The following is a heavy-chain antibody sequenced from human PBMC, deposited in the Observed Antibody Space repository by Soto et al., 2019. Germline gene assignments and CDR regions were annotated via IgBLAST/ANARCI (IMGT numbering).Heavy chain of an antibody. D-gene: IGHD3-22*01. J-gene: IGHJ4*02. CDR2: IYYSGST. Sequence: SETLSLTCTVSGGSISSGGYYWSWIRQHPGKGLEWIGYIYYSGSTYYNPSLKSRVTISVDTSKNQFSLKLSSVTAADTAVYYCARGVYYDSRGYYFFFWGQGTLVTVSS. CDR1: GGSISSGGYY. CDR3: ARGVYYDSRGYYFFF. V-gene: IGHV4-31*03.